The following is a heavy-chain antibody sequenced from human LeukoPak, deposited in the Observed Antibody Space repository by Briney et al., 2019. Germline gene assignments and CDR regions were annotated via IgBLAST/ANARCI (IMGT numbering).Heavy chain of an antibody. CDR1: GFTFSSYG. Sequence: GGSLRLSCAASGFTFSSYGMHWVSQAPGKGLEWVAFIRYDGSNKYYADSVKGRFTISRDNSKNTLYLQMNSLRAEDTAVYYCAKDSTTVTTLFMDVWGKGTTVTISS. V-gene: IGHV3-30*02. D-gene: IGHD4-17*01. CDR2: IRYDGSNK. CDR3: AKDSTTVTTLFMDV. J-gene: IGHJ6*03.